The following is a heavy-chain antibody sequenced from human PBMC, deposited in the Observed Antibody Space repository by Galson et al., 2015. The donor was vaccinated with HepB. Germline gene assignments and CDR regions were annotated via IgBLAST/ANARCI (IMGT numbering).Heavy chain of an antibody. CDR3: ATAFENDYGDSGGRDY. CDR2: VDPEDGET. D-gene: IGHD4-17*01. J-gene: IGHJ4*02. CDR1: GYTFTDYY. Sequence: VKVSCKVSGYTFTDYYMHWVQQAPGKGLEWLGLVDPEDGETIYAEKFQGRVTITADTSTDTAYMELSSLRSEDTAVYYCATAFENDYGDSGGRDYWGQGTLVTVSS. V-gene: IGHV1-69-2*01.